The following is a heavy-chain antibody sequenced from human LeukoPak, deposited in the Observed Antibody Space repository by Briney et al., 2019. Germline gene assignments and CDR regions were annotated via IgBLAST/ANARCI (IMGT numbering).Heavy chain of an antibody. CDR1: GFTFSSYS. D-gene: IGHD1-14*01. Sequence: GGSLRLSCAASGFTFSSYSMNWVRQAPGKGLEWVSSISSSSSYIYYADSVKGRFTISRDNAKNSLYLQMNSLRAEDTAVYYCARNRHHGHYYFDYWGRGTLVTVSS. V-gene: IGHV3-21*01. J-gene: IGHJ4*02. CDR2: ISSSSSYI. CDR3: ARNRHHGHYYFDY.